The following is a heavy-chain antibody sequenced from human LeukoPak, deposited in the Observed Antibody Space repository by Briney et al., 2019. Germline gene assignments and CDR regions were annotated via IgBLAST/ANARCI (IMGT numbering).Heavy chain of an antibody. J-gene: IGHJ4*02. CDR2: INHSGST. CDR3: ARGAAGDYVAY. V-gene: IGHV4-34*01. CDR1: GGSFSGYY. Sequence: SETLSLTCAVYGGSFSGYYWSWIRQPPGKGLEWIGEINHSGSTNYNPSLKSRVTISVDRSKNQFSLKLSSVTAADTAVYYCARGAAGDYVAYWGQGTLVTVSS. D-gene: IGHD4-17*01.